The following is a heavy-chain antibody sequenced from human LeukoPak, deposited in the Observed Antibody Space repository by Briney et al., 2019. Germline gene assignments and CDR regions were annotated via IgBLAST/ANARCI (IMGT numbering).Heavy chain of an antibody. J-gene: IGHJ4*02. V-gene: IGHV4-34*01. Sequence: GSLRLSYAASGFTFSSYSMNWVRQPPGKGLEWIGEINHSGSTNYNPSLKSRVTISVDTSKNQFSLKLSSVTAADTAVYYCARGGFDYWGQGTLVTVSS. CDR2: INHSGST. CDR1: GFTFSSYS. CDR3: ARGGFDY.